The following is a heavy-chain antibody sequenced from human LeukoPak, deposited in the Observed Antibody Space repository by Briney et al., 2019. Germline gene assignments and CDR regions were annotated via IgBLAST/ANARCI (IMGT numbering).Heavy chain of an antibody. CDR3: ARDRGGPRLP. CDR2: INPNSGGT. CDR1: GYSVTGYY. D-gene: IGHD5/OR15-5a*01. Sequence: ASVRVACKASGYSVTGYYMHWVRQATGQGLEWMGWINPNSGGTNYAQKFQGRVTMTRDMSTSTAYMELSRLRSDDTAVYYCARDRGGPRLPWGQGTLVTVSS. J-gene: IGHJ4*02. V-gene: IGHV1-2*02.